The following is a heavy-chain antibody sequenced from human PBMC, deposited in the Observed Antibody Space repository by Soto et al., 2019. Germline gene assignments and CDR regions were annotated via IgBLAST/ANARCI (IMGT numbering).Heavy chain of an antibody. CDR2: ISSSGGSS. CDR1: GFTFSHYA. J-gene: IGHJ4*02. CDR3: AKSGSYFDTYNYFDG. D-gene: IGHD3-9*01. Sequence: GGSLRLSCEVSGFTFSHYAMSWVRQAPGKGLEWVSTISSSGGSSYYADSVKGRFTISRDTSKNTLSLQVSSLRAEDTAVYFCAKSGSYFDTYNYFDGWGQGTLVTVSS. V-gene: IGHV3-23*01.